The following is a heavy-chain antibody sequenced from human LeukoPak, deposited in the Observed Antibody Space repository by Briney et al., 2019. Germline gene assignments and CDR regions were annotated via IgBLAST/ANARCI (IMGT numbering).Heavy chain of an antibody. CDR1: GFSFSNAW. CDR3: TAALYYYASGRPDF. D-gene: IGHD3-10*01. J-gene: IGHJ4*02. Sequence: GGSLRLSCAASGFSFSNAWMSWVRQAPGKGLEWVGRIQSKVDGGTTGYAAPVKDRFTISRDDSENTLYLQMNSLKIEDTAVYFCTAALYYYASGRPDFWGQGTLVTVSS. CDR2: IQSKVDGGTT. V-gene: IGHV3-15*01.